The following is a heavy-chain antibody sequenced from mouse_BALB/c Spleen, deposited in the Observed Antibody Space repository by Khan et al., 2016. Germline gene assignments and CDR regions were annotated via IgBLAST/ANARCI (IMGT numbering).Heavy chain of an antibody. J-gene: IGHJ4*01. D-gene: IGHD2-10*01. CDR3: ARAGDPYYGHSHPMHY. V-gene: IGHV1-7*01. CDR2: INPSTGYT. CDR1: GYTFTSYW. Sequence: QVQLQQSGAELAKPGASVKMSCKASGYTFTSYWMHWVKQRPGQGLEWIGYINPSTGYTEYKQKFKDKATLTADKSSSTAYMQLSSLTSEDSAVYCFARAGDPYYGHSHPMHYWGQGPSLPVSS.